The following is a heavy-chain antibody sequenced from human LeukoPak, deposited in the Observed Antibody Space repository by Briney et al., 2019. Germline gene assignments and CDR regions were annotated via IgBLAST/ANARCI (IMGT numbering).Heavy chain of an antibody. V-gene: IGHV4-59*01. J-gene: IGHJ3*02. D-gene: IGHD2/OR15-2a*01. Sequence: PSQTLSLTCTVALDSISSYYWSWIRQPPGKGLEWIGYIYYSGSTKYKPSLKSRATISVHTSKNQFSLKLSSVTSADTAVYYCASASLNIYAFDIWGQGTMVTVSP. CDR3: ASASLNIYAFDI. CDR1: LDSISSYY. CDR2: IYYSGST.